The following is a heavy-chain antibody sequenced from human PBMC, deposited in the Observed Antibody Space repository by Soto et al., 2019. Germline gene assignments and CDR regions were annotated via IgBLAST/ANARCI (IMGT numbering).Heavy chain of an antibody. V-gene: IGHV1-2*04. CDR2: INPNSGGT. CDR1: GYTFTGYY. D-gene: IGHD2-2*01. CDR3: ARGSFVVVTAANAPSYYYYYMDV. Sequence: ASVKVSCKASGYTFTGYYMHWVRQAPGQGLEWMGWINPNSGGTNYAQKFQGWVTMTRDTSISTAYMELSRLRSDDTAVYYCARGSFVVVTAANAPSYYYYYMDVWGKGTTVTVSS. J-gene: IGHJ6*03.